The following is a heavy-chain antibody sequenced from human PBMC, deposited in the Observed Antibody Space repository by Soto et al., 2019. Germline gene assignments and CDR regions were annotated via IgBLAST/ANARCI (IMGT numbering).Heavy chain of an antibody. V-gene: IGHV4-59*01. Sequence: QVQLQESGPGLVKPSETLSLTCTVSGGSISSYYWSWIRQPPGKRLEWIGSIYYSGSNNYNPSMKSRVTISVDTSKKQFSLRLTSVTAADTDVYYCARLPWADYGGIFDPWGQGTLVTVSS. J-gene: IGHJ5*02. CDR2: IYYSGSN. D-gene: IGHD4-17*01. CDR1: GGSISSYY. CDR3: ARLPWADYGGIFDP.